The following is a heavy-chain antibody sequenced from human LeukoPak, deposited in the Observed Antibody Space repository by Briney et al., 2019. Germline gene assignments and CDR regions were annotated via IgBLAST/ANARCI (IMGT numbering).Heavy chain of an antibody. V-gene: IGHV3-43*02. CDR3: GQDSEQQLIN. Sequence: GGSLRLSCAASGFKFDDFAMHWVRQAPGKGLEWVSLISGDGRDAYYADPVKGRFSISRDNTKNSLSLQMNILRPEDTALYYCGQDSEQQLINWAQGTLVTVSS. J-gene: IGHJ4*02. CDR2: ISGDGRDA. CDR1: GFKFDDFA. D-gene: IGHD6-13*01.